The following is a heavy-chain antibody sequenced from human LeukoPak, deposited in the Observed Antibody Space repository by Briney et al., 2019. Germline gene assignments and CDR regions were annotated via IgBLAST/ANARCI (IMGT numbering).Heavy chain of an antibody. CDR2: TYYRSKWYS. Sequence: SQTLSLTCVISRDSVSSNRGAWYWIRQSPSRGLEWLGRTYYRSKWYSDYAVSVNGRITINPDTSKNQFSLQLNSVTPEDTAVYYCARGYSEICPGGFDVWGQGTMVTVPS. V-gene: IGHV6-1*01. J-gene: IGHJ3*01. CDR1: RDSVSSNRGA. D-gene: IGHD5-12*01. CDR3: ARGYSEICPGGFDV.